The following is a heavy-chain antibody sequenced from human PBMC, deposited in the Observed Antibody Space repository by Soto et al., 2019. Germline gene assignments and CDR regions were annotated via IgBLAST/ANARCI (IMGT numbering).Heavy chain of an antibody. D-gene: IGHD2-2*01. CDR1: GGTFSSYA. CDR2: IIPIFGTA. V-gene: IGHV1-69*13. J-gene: IGHJ4*02. Sequence: ASVKVSCKASGGTFSSYAISWVRQAPGQGLEWMGGIIPIFGTANYAQKFQGRVTITADESTSTAYMELSSLRSEDTAVYYCARASYCSSTSCGSGYWGQGTLVTVSS. CDR3: ARASYCSSTSCGSGY.